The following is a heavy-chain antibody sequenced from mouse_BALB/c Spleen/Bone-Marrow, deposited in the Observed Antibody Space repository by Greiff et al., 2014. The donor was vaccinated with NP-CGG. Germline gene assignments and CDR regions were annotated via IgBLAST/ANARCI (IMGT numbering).Heavy chain of an antibody. Sequence: VHLVESGPGLVAPSQSLSITCTVSGFSLTSYGVHWVRQPPGKGLEWLGVIWAGGSTNYNSALMSRLSTSKDNSKSQVFLKMNSLQTDDTAMYYCASPIYYDYPLFAYWGQGTLVTVSA. CDR1: GFSLTSYG. J-gene: IGHJ3*01. CDR3: ASPIYYDYPLFAY. D-gene: IGHD2-4*01. CDR2: IWAGGST. V-gene: IGHV2-9*02.